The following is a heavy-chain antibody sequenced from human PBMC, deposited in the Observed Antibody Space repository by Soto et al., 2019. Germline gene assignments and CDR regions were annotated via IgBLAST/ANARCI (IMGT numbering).Heavy chain of an antibody. J-gene: IGHJ4*02. V-gene: IGHV3-23*01. Sequence: GGSLRLSCAASGFTFSSYAMSWVRQAPGKGLEWVSAISGSGGSTYYADSVKGRFTISRDNSKNTLYLQMNSLRAEDTAVYYCANQDYYDSSGYLNYWGQGTLVTVSS. D-gene: IGHD3-22*01. CDR3: ANQDYYDSSGYLNY. CDR2: ISGSGGST. CDR1: GFTFSSYA.